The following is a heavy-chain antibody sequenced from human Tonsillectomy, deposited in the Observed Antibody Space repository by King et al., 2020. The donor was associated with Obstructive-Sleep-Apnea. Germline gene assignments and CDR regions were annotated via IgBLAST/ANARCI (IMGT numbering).Heavy chain of an antibody. V-gene: IGHV3-43D*03. CDR3: AKDGGDPSGYTSRQYYLDS. CDR1: GFIFDDYA. Sequence: VQLVESGEVVGQPGGSLRLSCTASGFIFDDYAMHWVRQAPGKGLEWVSLISWNGGSTYYAESVKGRFTISRDNSRNSLYLKMNGLTSEDSGMDYCAKDGGDPSGYTSRQYYLDSWGQGTPVTVSS. D-gene: IGHD5-18*01. J-gene: IGHJ4*02. CDR2: ISWNGGST.